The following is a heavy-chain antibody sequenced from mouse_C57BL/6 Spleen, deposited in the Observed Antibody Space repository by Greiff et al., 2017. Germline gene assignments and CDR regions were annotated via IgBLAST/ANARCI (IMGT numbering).Heavy chain of an antibody. CDR3: ARHSNSAWFAY. Sequence: DVKLQESGGGLVKPGGSLKLSCAASGFTFSDYGMHWVRQAPEKGLEWVAYISSGSSTIYYADTVKGRFTISRDNAKNTLFLQMTSLRSEDTAMYYCARHSNSAWFAYWGQGTLVTVSA. CDR2: ISSGSSTI. D-gene: IGHD2-5*01. J-gene: IGHJ3*01. V-gene: IGHV5-17*01. CDR1: GFTFSDYG.